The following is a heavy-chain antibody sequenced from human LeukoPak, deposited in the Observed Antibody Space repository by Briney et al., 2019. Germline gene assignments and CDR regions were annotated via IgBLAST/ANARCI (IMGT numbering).Heavy chain of an antibody. CDR1: GFTMNAYW. D-gene: IGHD3-22*01. V-gene: IGHV3-7*01. CDR3: AKHPTINPDYYDSSGYFDY. Sequence: QPGGSLRLSCAASGFTMNAYWMSWVRQAPGKGLEWVANINQDGSGEYYVDSVKGRFTISRDNAKSALYLEMDSLRVEDTAVYYCAKHPTINPDYYDSSGYFDYWGQGTLVTVSS. CDR2: INQDGSGE. J-gene: IGHJ4*02.